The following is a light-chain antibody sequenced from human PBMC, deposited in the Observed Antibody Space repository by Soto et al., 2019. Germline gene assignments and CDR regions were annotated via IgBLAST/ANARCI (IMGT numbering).Light chain of an antibody. Sequence: QSALTQPPSASGSPGQSVTISCTGTSSDVGGYNYVSWYQQHPGTAPKLIIYEVNNRPLGVSNRFSGSKSGNTASLTISGLQAGDEADYFCSSYTTSSSYVFGPGTKVTVL. CDR2: EVN. CDR3: SSYTTSSSYV. V-gene: IGLV2-14*01. CDR1: SSDVGGYNY. J-gene: IGLJ1*01.